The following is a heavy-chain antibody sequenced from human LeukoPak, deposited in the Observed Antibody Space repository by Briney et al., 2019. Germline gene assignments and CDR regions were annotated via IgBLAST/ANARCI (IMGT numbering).Heavy chain of an antibody. CDR2: ISWNSGSI. V-gene: IGHV3-9*01. CDR1: GFTFDDYA. Sequence: GGSLRLSCAASGFTFDDYAMHWVRQAPGKGLEWVSGISWNSGSIGYADSVKGRFTISRDNAKNSLYLQMNSLRAEDTALYYCAKDSSLNYYYMDVWGKGTTVIVSS. CDR3: AKDSSLNYYYMDV. J-gene: IGHJ6*03.